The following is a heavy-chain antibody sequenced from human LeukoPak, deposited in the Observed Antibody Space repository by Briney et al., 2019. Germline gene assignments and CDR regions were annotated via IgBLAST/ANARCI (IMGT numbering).Heavy chain of an antibody. D-gene: IGHD3-22*01. Sequence: SETLSLTCTVSGDSLSSSTYYWGWLRQPPGKGLEWIGSISESGSTYHNPSLKSRVTISVDTSKNQFSLKLNFVTAADTAVYYCARHKGGSNGYWPRPVDCWGQGTLVTVSS. V-gene: IGHV4-39*01. CDR2: ISESGST. CDR1: GDSLSSSTYY. J-gene: IGHJ4*02. CDR3: ARHKGGSNGYWPRPVDC.